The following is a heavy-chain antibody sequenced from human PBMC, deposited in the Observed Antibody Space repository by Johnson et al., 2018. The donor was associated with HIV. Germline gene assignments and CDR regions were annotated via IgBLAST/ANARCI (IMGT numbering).Heavy chain of an antibody. CDR1: GFTFRSYA. V-gene: IGHV3-23*01. CDR2: ISGSGSSI. CDR3: ARFYSSGWSDAFDI. Sequence: VQLMESGGGLVQPGGSLRLSCVASGFTFRSYAMSWVRQAPGTGLDWVSGISGSGSSINYADSVKGRFTISRDNSKNTLYLEMNSLRAEDTAVYYCARFYSSGWSDAFDIWGQGTMVTVSS. D-gene: IGHD6-19*01. J-gene: IGHJ3*02.